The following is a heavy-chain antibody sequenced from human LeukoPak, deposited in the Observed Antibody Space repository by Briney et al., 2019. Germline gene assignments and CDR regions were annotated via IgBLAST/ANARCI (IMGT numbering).Heavy chain of an antibody. Sequence: ASVKVSCKASGYTFTSYAMNWVRQAPGQGLEWMGWTNTNSGTPTYAQGFTGRVVFSSDTSASTPYLQMSSLKAEDTAVYYCARDCGVSGSYNWFDPWGQGTLVTVSS. V-gene: IGHV7-4-1*02. CDR3: ARDCGVSGSYNWFDP. CDR2: TNTNSGTP. CDR1: GYTFTSYA. D-gene: IGHD2-8*01. J-gene: IGHJ5*02.